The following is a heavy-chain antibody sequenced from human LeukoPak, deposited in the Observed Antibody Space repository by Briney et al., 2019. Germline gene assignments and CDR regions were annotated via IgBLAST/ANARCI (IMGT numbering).Heavy chain of an antibody. Sequence: TSETLSLTCSVSDDSISNNYWSWIRQPPGKGLEWIGYIHYSGSTNYNPSLNSRVTISVDTSKKQVYLKVPSVTGADTAVYYCTRGEAYYGSGSFLVWWGQGTLVTVSS. D-gene: IGHD3-10*01. CDR3: TRGEAYYGSGSFLVW. V-gene: IGHV4-59*01. CDR2: IHYSGST. J-gene: IGHJ4*02. CDR1: DDSISNNY.